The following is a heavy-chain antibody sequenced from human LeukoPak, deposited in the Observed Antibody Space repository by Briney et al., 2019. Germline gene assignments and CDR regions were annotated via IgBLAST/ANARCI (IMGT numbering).Heavy chain of an antibody. CDR2: MYYSGSS. CDR1: GGSISSSTNY. CDR3: ARAGRFISARPITFDY. V-gene: IGHV4-39*01. Sequence: SETLSLTCTVSGGSISSSTNYWGWIRQPPGKGLEWIGTMYYSGSSYYNPSLKSRITISADTPKTQFSLKLSSVTAADTAVYYCARAGRFISARPITFDYWGQGSLVTVSS. J-gene: IGHJ4*02. D-gene: IGHD6-6*01.